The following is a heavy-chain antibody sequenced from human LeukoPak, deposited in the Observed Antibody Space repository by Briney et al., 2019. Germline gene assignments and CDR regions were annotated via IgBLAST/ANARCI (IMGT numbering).Heavy chain of an antibody. CDR1: GGTFSSYA. D-gene: IGHD4-17*01. Sequence: SEKVSCKASGGTFSSYAISWVRQAPGQGLEWMGRIIPIFGTANYAQKFQGRVTITTDESTSTAYMELSSLRSEDTAVYYCARDSPSDYGDRNYFDYWGQGTLVTVSS. CDR3: ARDSPSDYGDRNYFDY. V-gene: IGHV1-69*05. CDR2: IIPIFGTA. J-gene: IGHJ4*02.